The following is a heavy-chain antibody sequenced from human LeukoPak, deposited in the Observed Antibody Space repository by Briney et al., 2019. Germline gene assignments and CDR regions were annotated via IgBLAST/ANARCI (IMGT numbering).Heavy chain of an antibody. Sequence: ASVKVSCKASGYTFTSHDINWVRQATGQGLEWMGWMNPNSGNTGYAQEFQGRVTLTGDTSISTAYLELSSLRSEDTAVYYCARANSNSWSTIDFWGQGTLVTVSS. V-gene: IGHV1-8*01. CDR1: GYTFTSHD. J-gene: IGHJ4*02. CDR2: MNPNSGNT. CDR3: ARANSNSWSTIDF. D-gene: IGHD6-13*01.